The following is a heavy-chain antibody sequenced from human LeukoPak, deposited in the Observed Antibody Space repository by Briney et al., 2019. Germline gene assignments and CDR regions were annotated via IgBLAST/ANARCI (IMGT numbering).Heavy chain of an antibody. CDR1: GFNFKTSW. CDR2: IKQDGSEK. Sequence: GGSLRLSCAASGFNFKTSWMSWVRQAPGKGLEWVANIKQDGSEKYYVNSVKGRFTISRDNAKKSQYLQMNSLRAEDTAIYYCAREDDWNYEDYWGQGTLVTVSS. V-gene: IGHV3-7*01. D-gene: IGHD1-7*01. CDR3: AREDDWNYEDY. J-gene: IGHJ4*02.